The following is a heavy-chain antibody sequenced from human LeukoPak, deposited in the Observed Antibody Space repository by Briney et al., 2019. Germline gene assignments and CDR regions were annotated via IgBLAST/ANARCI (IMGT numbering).Heavy chain of an antibody. J-gene: IGHJ6*02. CDR3: ARFGHYDFWSGYGALSYYGMAV. D-gene: IGHD3-3*01. CDR2: ISSSSSYI. Sequence: GGSLRLSCAASGFTFSSYSMNWVRQAPGKGLEWVSSISSSSSYIYYADSVKGRFTISRDNAKNSLCLQMNSLRAEDTAVYYCARFGHYDFWSGYGALSYYGMAVWGQGTTVTVSS. V-gene: IGHV3-21*01. CDR1: GFTFSSYS.